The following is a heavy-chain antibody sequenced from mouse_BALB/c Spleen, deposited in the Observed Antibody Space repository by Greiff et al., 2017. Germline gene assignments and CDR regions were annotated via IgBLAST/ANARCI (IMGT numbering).Heavy chain of an antibody. CDR1: GFTFSSYT. J-gene: IGHJ2*01. V-gene: IGHV5-9*03. Sequence: EVKLVESGGGLVKPGGSLKLSCAASGFTFSSYTMSWVRQTPEKRLEWVATISSGGGNTYYPDSVKGRFTISRDNAKNNLYLQMSSLRSEDTALYYCARYDRYDGYFDYWGQGTTLTVAS. CDR3: ARYDRYDGYFDY. D-gene: IGHD2-14*01. CDR2: ISSGGGNT.